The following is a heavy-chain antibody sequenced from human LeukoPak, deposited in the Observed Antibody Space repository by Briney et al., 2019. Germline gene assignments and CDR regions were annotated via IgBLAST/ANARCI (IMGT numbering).Heavy chain of an antibody. Sequence: SEPLSLTCAADGGSFSGYYWRWIRKPPGKGPEWIGEVNHSGGTNYNPSLKSRVTISVDTSKNQFSLKLSSVTAADTAVYYCARRRSIYNYYYYYYMDVWGKGTTVTVSS. D-gene: IGHD2-2*01. CDR1: GGSFSGYY. V-gene: IGHV4-34*01. J-gene: IGHJ6*03. CDR2: VNHSGGT. CDR3: ARRRSIYNYYYYYYMDV.